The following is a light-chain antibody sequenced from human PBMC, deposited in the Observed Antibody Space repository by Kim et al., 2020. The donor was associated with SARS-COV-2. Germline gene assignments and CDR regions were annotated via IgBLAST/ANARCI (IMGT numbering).Light chain of an antibody. Sequence: ASVGEGVVITCRASKGISNNLAWCQQKPGKPPSLLIYAASTLQSAVPSRFSGSGSGADFTLTISSLQSEDVATYYCQKYDSASRTFGQGTKVDIK. V-gene: IGKV1-27*01. CDR1: KGISNN. CDR3: QKYDSASRT. J-gene: IGKJ1*01. CDR2: AAS.